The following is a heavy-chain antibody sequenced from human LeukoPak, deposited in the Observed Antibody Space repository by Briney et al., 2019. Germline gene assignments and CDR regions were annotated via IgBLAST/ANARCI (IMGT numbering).Heavy chain of an antibody. D-gene: IGHD6-19*01. CDR3: ARDGLIAVAGSYFDY. CDR2: IIPILGIA. Sequence: ASVKISCKASVGTFSSYAISWVRQAPGQGLEWMGRIIPILGIANYAQKFQGRVTITADKSTSTAYMELSSLRSEDTAVYYCARDGLIAVAGSYFDYWGQGTLVTVSS. V-gene: IGHV1-69*04. CDR1: VGTFSSYA. J-gene: IGHJ4*02.